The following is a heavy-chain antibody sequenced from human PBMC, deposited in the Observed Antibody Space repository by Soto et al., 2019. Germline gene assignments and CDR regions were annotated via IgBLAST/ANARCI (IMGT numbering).Heavy chain of an antibody. CDR3: PHKGGGDQILDY. CDR1: GFSLSTRGVG. V-gene: IGHV2-5*02. Sequence: QITLKESGPTLVKPTQTLTLTCTFSGFSLSTRGVGVGWVRQPPGKALEWLALIYWDGFKHYSPSLESRLTITEDTAKNQVGLKMTHMDRVGTATYYCPHKGGGDQILDYWGQGTLVTVSS. CDR2: IYWDGFK. J-gene: IGHJ4*02. D-gene: IGHD3-16*01.